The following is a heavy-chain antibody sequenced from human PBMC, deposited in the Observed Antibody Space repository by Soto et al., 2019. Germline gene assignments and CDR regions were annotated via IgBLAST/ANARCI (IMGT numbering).Heavy chain of an antibody. CDR3: ARIRRPFDSYGLEV. J-gene: IGHJ6*02. V-gene: IGHV3-48*03. CDR1: GFTFSSYE. CDR2: IGKSGSKI. D-gene: IGHD3-3*01. Sequence: PGGSLRLSCAASGFTFSSYEMTCVRQGPGKGLEWVSDIGKSGSKIYKADSVKGRFTISRDNARNSLYLQMNSLRGEDTAVYYCARIRRPFDSYGLEVWGQGTTVTVSS.